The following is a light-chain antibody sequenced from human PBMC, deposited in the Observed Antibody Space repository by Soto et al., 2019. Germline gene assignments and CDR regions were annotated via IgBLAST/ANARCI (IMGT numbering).Light chain of an antibody. CDR3: SSYTSSSTPCVV. J-gene: IGLJ2*01. CDR2: DVS. V-gene: IGLV2-14*01. Sequence: QPVLTQPASVSGSPGQSITISCTGTSSDVGGYNYVSWYQQHPGKAPKLMIYDVSNRPSGVSNRFSGSKSGNTASLTISGLQAEDEADYYCSSYTSSSTPCVVFGGGTKLNRP. CDR1: SSDVGGYNY.